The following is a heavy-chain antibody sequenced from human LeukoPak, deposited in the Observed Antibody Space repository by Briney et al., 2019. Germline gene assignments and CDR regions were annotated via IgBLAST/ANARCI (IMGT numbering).Heavy chain of an antibody. CDR3: ATIAVVRY. CDR1: GGSFSGYY. J-gene: IGHJ4*02. CDR2: INHSGST. D-gene: IGHD6-19*01. Sequence: SETLSLTCAVYGGSFSGYYWSWIRQPPGKGLEWIGEINHSGSTNYNPSLKSRVTISVDTSKNQFSLKLSSVTAADTAVYYCATIAVVRYWGQGTLVTVSS. V-gene: IGHV4-34*01.